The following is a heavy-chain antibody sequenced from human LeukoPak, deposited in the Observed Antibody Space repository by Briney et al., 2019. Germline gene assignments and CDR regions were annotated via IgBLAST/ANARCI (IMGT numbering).Heavy chain of an antibody. CDR2: ISSSCSFI. CDR1: GLTFSSYS. D-gene: IGHD2-2*01. V-gene: IGHV3-21*01. CDR3: ARDLRYCSSASCSENGAFDI. Sequence: GGSLRLSCAASGLTFSSYSLNWVRQAPGGGLEWVSSISSSCSFIYYADSVKGRFTIFRDNARNSLFLQMNSLRAEYTAVYYCARDLRYCSSASCSENGAFDIWGQGTMVTVSS. J-gene: IGHJ3*02.